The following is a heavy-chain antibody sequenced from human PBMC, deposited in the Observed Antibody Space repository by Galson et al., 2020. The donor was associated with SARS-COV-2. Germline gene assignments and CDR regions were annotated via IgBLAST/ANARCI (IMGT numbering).Heavy chain of an antibody. CDR1: GGSFSGYF. CDR3: ASRDVSPPVVGAAARQGHNWFDP. Sequence: SQASEPLSLTCAVYGGSFSGYFWNWIRQPPGKGLEWIGPITNSGSTYYNPSLKSRVTISADTSKKPFSLKLSSVTAADTAVYYCASRDVSPPVVGAAARQGHNWFDPWGQGTLVIVSS. V-gene: IGHV4-34*01. J-gene: IGHJ5*02. CDR2: ITNSGST. D-gene: IGHD2-15*01.